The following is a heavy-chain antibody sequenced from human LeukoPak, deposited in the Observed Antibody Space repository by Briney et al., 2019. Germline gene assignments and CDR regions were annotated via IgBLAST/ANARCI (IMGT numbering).Heavy chain of an antibody. J-gene: IGHJ6*02. D-gene: IGHD5-18*01. CDR3: ARDFGYSYRLGMDV. CDR2: INSDGSIT. CDR1: GFTFTTYW. V-gene: IGHV3-74*01. Sequence: GGSLRLSCAASGFTFTTYWMHWVRQAPGKGLVWVSHINSDGSITSYADSVKGRFTISRDNAKNTLYLQMNSLRAEDTAVYYCARDFGYSYRLGMDVWGQGTTVTVSS.